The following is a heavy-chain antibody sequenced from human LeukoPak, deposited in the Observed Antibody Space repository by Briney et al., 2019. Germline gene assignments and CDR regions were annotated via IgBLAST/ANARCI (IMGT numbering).Heavy chain of an antibody. V-gene: IGHV4-4*07. Sequence: PSETLSLTCTVSGGSISSYYLSWIRQPAGKGLEWIWRIYTSGSTNYNPSLKSRVTMSVDTSKNQFSLKLSSVTAADKAAYSCARDLGSGSLDPWGQGTLVTVSS. CDR1: GGSISSYY. D-gene: IGHD3-10*01. CDR2: IYTSGST. CDR3: ARDLGSGSLDP. J-gene: IGHJ5*02.